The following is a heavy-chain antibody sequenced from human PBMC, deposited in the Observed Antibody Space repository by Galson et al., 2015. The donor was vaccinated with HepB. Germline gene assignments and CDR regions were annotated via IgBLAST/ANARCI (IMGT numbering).Heavy chain of an antibody. V-gene: IGHV3-33*01. CDR1: GFTFSSYG. CDR2: IWNDGSNK. J-gene: IGHJ4*02. CDR3: ARPGGNTAYFDY. Sequence: SLRLSCAASGFTFSSYGMHWVRQAPGKGLEWVAVIWNDGSNKYYADSVKGRFTISRDNSKNTLYLQMKSLRAEDTAVYYCARPGGNTAYFDYWGQGTLVTVSS. D-gene: IGHD4-23*01.